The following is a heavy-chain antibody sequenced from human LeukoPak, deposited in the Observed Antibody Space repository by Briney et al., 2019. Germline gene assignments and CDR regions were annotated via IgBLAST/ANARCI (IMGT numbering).Heavy chain of an antibody. J-gene: IGHJ6*03. Sequence: GASVKVSCKASGYTFTSYGISWVRQSPGQGLVWRGWINPNSGGTNYAKKFQGRVTMTTDPSISTAYMELSRLRSDDTAVYFCARLYVPHDFWSGYQFPRANYYYYYMDVWRKGTTVTVSS. CDR3: ARLYVPHDFWSGYQFPRANYYYYYMDV. CDR2: INPNSGGT. V-gene: IGHV1-2*02. D-gene: IGHD3-3*01. CDR1: GYTFTSYG.